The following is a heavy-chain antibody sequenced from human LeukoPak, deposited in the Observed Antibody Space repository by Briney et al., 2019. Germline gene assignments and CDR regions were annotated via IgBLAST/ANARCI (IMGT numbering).Heavy chain of an antibody. CDR3: AKDLVVPAAMYEQQLVGFQY. J-gene: IGHJ4*02. D-gene: IGHD2-2*01. Sequence: GGSLRLSCAASGFTLSSYSMSWVRQAPGKGLEWVSAINRSGGSKYYADSVKGRFTISRDNFKNTLYLQMNSLRADDTAVYYCAKDLVVPAAMYEQQLVGFQYWGQGTLVTVSS. CDR1: GFTLSSYS. V-gene: IGHV3-23*01. CDR2: INRSGGSK.